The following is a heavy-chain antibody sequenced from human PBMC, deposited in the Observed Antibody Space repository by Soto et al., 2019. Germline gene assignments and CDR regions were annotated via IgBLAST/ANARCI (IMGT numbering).Heavy chain of an antibody. J-gene: IGHJ6*02. CDR1: GGTFSSYA. Sequence: QVQLVQSGAEVKKPGSSVKVSCKASGGTFSSYAISWVRQAPGQGLEWMGGIIPIFGTANYAQKFQGRVTITADESTSTAYMELSSLRSEDTAVYYCARGIAARGRAVEDYYYGMDVWGQGTTVTVSS. D-gene: IGHD6-6*01. V-gene: IGHV1-69*01. CDR3: ARGIAARGRAVEDYYYGMDV. CDR2: IIPIFGTA.